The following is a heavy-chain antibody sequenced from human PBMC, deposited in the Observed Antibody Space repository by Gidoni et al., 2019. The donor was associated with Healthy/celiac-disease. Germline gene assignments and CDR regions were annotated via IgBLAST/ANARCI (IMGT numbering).Heavy chain of an antibody. J-gene: IGHJ5*02. D-gene: IGHD2-15*01. CDR2: INHSGST. Sequence: QVQLQQWGAGLLKPSETLSLTCAVYGGSFSGYYWSWIRQPPGKGLEWIGEINHSGSTNYNPSLKSRVTISVDTSKNQFSLKLSSVTAADTAVYYCARHILGYCSGGSCYSRHNWFDPWGQGTLVTVSS. CDR1: GGSFSGYY. CDR3: ARHILGYCSGGSCYSRHNWFDP. V-gene: IGHV4-34*01.